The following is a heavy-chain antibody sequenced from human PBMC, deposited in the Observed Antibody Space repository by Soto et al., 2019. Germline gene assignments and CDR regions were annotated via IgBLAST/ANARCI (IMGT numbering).Heavy chain of an antibody. CDR2: IYPGDSDT. CDR3: ARPRVDIVVVPAASNLDAFDI. V-gene: IGHV5-51*01. Sequence: GASLKISCKGSGYSFTSYWIGWVRQMPGKGLEWMGIIYPGDSDTRYSPSFQGQVTISADKSISTAYLQWSSLKASDTAMYYCARPRVDIVVVPAASNLDAFDIWGQGTMVTVSS. CDR1: GYSFTSYW. J-gene: IGHJ3*02. D-gene: IGHD2-2*01.